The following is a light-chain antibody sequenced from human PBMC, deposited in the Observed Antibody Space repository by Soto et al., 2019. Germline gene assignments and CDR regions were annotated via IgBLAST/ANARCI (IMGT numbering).Light chain of an antibody. Sequence: DIMLTQSPSSLSASVGDRFTITWRASQSISTYLNWYQQKPGTAPKLLIYASYTLQSGVPSRFSGRGSGSDFTLTISSLQPEDFATYSCQQSYSSPLTFAQGTKVDI. CDR2: ASY. CDR3: QQSYSSPLT. V-gene: IGKV1-39*01. J-gene: IGKJ1*01. CDR1: QSISTY.